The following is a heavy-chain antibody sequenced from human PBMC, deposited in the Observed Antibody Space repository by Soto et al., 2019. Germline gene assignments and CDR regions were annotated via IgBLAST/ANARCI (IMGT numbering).Heavy chain of an antibody. CDR1: GFTVSSNY. CDR2: IYSGGST. Sequence: EVQLVESGGXLXQXXGSLRLSCAASGFTVSSNYMSWVRQAPGKGLEWVSVIYSGGSTYYADSVKGRFTISRDNSKNTLYLQMNSLRAEDTAVYYCARDRVESGYPEYFQHWGQGTLVTVSS. J-gene: IGHJ1*01. D-gene: IGHD3-22*01. CDR3: ARDRVESGYPEYFQH. V-gene: IGHV3-53*01.